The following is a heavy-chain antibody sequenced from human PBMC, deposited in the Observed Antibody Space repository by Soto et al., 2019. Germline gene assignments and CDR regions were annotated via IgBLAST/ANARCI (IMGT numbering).Heavy chain of an antibody. Sequence: ASVKVSCKASGYTFTSYYMHWVRQAPGQGLEWMGWINPNSGGTNYAQKFQGWVTMTRDTSISTAYMELSRLRSDDTAVYYCARGGSGSYYNYFDYWGQGTLVTVSS. CDR1: GYTFTSYY. V-gene: IGHV1-2*04. J-gene: IGHJ4*02. CDR2: INPNSGGT. CDR3: ARGGSGSYYNYFDY. D-gene: IGHD3-10*01.